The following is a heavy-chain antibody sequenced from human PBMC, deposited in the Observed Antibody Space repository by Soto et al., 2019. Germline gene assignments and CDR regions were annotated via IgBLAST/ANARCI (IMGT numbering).Heavy chain of an antibody. CDR1: GLTVCSYG. D-gene: IGHD2-21*01. Sequence: WGSTRISCAASGLTVCSYGMHWVRQAPGKGLEWVAVIWYDGSNKYYAGSVKGRFTISRDNSKNTLYLQMNSLRAEDTAVYYCARFFCGGVCYFSPYYYYYRDVGGKGPTVTVSS. J-gene: IGHJ6*03. CDR2: IWYDGSNK. V-gene: IGHV3-33*01. CDR3: ARFFCGGVCYFSPYYYYYRDV.